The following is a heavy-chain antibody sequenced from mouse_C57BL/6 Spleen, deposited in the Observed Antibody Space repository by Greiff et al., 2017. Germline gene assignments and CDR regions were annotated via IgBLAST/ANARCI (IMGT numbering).Heavy chain of an antibody. J-gene: IGHJ3*01. V-gene: IGHV5-9-1*02. CDR1: GFTFSSYA. Sequence: DVMLVESGEGLVKPGGSLKLSCAASGFTFSSYAMSWVRQTPEKRLEWVAYISSGGDYIYYADTVKGRFTISRDNARNTLYLQMSSLKSEDTAMYYCTRDGGTGAWFAYWGQGTLVTVSA. D-gene: IGHD3-3*01. CDR3: TRDGGTGAWFAY. CDR2: ISSGGDYI.